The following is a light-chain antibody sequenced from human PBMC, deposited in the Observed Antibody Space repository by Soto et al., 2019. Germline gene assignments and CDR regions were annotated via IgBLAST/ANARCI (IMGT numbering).Light chain of an antibody. Sequence: EVVMTQSPATLSVSPGERATLSCRASESVSRNLAWYQQKPGQAPRLLIYDASTRATGIPDRFSGSGSETEFTLTISSLQSEDSAVYYCQQYNNWPPWTFGQGTKVDIK. J-gene: IGKJ1*01. CDR3: QQYNNWPPWT. V-gene: IGKV3-15*01. CDR2: DAS. CDR1: ESVSRN.